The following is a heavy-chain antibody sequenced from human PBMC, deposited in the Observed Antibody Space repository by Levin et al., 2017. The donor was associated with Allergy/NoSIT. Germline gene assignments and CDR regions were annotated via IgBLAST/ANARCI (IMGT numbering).Heavy chain of an antibody. J-gene: IGHJ6*02. V-gene: IGHV3-21*01. CDR3: ATEYSSSSNYYGMDV. D-gene: IGHD6-6*01. CDR2: ISSSTSYI. Sequence: GGSLRLSCAASGVTFSSYDMNWVRQAPGKGLEWVSSISSSTSYIYYADSVKGRFTISRDNAKDSLYLQMHSLRAEDTAVYYCATEYSSSSNYYGMDVWGQGTTVTVSS. CDR1: GVTFSSYD.